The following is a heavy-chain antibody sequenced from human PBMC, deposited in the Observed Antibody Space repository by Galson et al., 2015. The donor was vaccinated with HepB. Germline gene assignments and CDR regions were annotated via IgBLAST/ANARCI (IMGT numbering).Heavy chain of an antibody. CDR2: IGGSYDGT. CDR3: AKDYREHGMDV. D-gene: IGHD4-11*01. Sequence: SLRLSCAASGFTFSTTAMNWVRQAPGKGLEWVSIIGGSYDGTYYADSVRGRFTISRDNYKNMVYQQMNSLRVDDTAVYYCAKDYREHGMDVWGLGTTVTVSS. J-gene: IGHJ6*02. V-gene: IGHV3-23*01. CDR1: GFTFSTTA.